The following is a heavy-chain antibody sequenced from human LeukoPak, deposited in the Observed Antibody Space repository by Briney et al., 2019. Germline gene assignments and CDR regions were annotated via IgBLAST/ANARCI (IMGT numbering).Heavy chain of an antibody. D-gene: IGHD5-24*01. Sequence: SETLSLTCAVYGGSFSGYDWSWIRQPPGKGLEWIGEINHSGSTNYNPSLKSRVTISVDTSKNQFSLKLSSVTAADTAVYYCARVARDGYNFDYWGQGTLVTVSS. J-gene: IGHJ4*02. CDR3: ARVARDGYNFDY. CDR2: INHSGST. V-gene: IGHV4-34*01. CDR1: GGSFSGYD.